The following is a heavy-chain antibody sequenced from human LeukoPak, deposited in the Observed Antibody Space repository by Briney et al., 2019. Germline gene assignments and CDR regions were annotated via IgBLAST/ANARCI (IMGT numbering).Heavy chain of an antibody. J-gene: IGHJ5*02. CDR2: INTNTGNP. CDR1: GYTFITYA. Sequence: ASVKVSCKASGYTFITYALNWVRQAPGQGLEWMGWINTNTGNPTYAQGFTGRFVFSLDTSVSTAYLQISSLKAEDTAVYYCARDPRGYSSGWEPFDPWGQGTLVTVSS. CDR3: ARDPRGYSSGWEPFDP. V-gene: IGHV7-4-1*02. D-gene: IGHD6-19*01.